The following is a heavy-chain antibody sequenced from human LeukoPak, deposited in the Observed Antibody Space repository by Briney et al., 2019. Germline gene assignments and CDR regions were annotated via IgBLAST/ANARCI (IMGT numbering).Heavy chain of an antibody. CDR1: GFTFSSYA. D-gene: IGHD3-10*01. CDR2: ISSSGGTT. Sequence: PGGSLRLSCAASGFTFSSYAMHWVRQAPGKGLEYVSAISSSGGTTYYADSVKGRFTISRDNPKNTLYLQMGSLRAEDMAVYYCTRDRSGDWGQGTLVTVSS. CDR3: TRDRSGD. J-gene: IGHJ4*02. V-gene: IGHV3-64*02.